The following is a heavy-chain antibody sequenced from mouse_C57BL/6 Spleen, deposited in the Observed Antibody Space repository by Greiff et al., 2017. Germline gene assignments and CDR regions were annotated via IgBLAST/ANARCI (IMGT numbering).Heavy chain of an antibody. CDR3: ARRTGTDYFDY. D-gene: IGHD4-1*01. V-gene: IGHV1-80*01. CDR2: IYPGDGDT. CDR1: GYAFSSYW. J-gene: IGHJ2*01. Sequence: QVHVKQSGAELVKPGASVKISCKASGYAFSSYWMNWVKQRPGKGLEWIGQIYPGDGDTNYNGKFKGKATLTADKSSSTAYMQLSSLTSEDSAVYFCARRTGTDYFDYWGQGTTLTVSS.